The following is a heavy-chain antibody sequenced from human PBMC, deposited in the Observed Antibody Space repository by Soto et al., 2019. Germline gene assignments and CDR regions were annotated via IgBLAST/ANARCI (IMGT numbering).Heavy chain of an antibody. CDR3: ARVGVGLAAPRVWPY. CDR1: GYTFTSYG. J-gene: IGHJ4*02. V-gene: IGHV1-18*01. D-gene: IGHD6-13*01. CDR2: INPYNGNT. Sequence: ASVKVSCKASGYTFTSYGISWVRQAPGQGLEWMAWINPYNGNTKYAEKFLGRVTVTTDTSTATAYMEVRSLTSDDTAVFYCARVGVGLAAPRVWPYWGQGTPVTVSS.